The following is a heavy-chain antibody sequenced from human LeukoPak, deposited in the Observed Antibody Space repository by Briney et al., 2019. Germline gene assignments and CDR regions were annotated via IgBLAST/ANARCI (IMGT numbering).Heavy chain of an antibody. CDR2: IIPIFGTA. D-gene: IGHD3-3*01. CDR3: ARAKGAGITIFNYYYYYYMDV. J-gene: IGHJ6*03. V-gene: IGHV1-69*05. Sequence: SLKVSFKASGGTFSSYSISWVRQAPGQGLEWLGGIIPIFGTANYAQKFQGRVTITTDESKITAYMELSSLTSEDTAVYYCARAKGAGITIFNYYYYYYMDVWGKGTTVTVSS. CDR1: GGTFSSYS.